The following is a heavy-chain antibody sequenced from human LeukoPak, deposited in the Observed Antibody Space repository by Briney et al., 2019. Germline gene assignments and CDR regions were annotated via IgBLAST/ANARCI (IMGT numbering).Heavy chain of an antibody. CDR3: ARHRYYDILTGHLDWFDP. CDR2: INHSGST. Sequence: SETLSLTCAVYGGSFSGYYWSWIRQPPGKGLEWIGEINHSGSTNYNPSLKSRVTISVDTSKNQFSLKLSSVTAADTAVYYCARHRYYDILTGHLDWFDPWGQGTLVTVSS. CDR1: GGSFSGYY. J-gene: IGHJ5*02. D-gene: IGHD3-9*01. V-gene: IGHV4-34*01.